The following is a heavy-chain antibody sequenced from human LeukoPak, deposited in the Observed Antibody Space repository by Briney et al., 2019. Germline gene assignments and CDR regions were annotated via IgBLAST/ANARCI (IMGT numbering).Heavy chain of an antibody. J-gene: IGHJ3*02. CDR1: GDSISSSSYY. CDR3: ARHERDIVVVPAAQQPGRFAFDI. V-gene: IGHV4-39*01. Sequence: PSETLSLICTVSGDSISSSSYYWGWIRQPPGKGLEWIGSIYYSGSTYYNPSLKSRVTISVDTSKNQFSLKLSSVTAADTAVYYCARHERDIVVVPAAQQPGRFAFDIWGQGTMVTVSS. D-gene: IGHD2-2*01. CDR2: IYYSGST.